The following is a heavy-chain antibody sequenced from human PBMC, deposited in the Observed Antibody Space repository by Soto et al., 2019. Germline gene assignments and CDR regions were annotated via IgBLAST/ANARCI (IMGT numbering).Heavy chain of an antibody. CDR1: GGSFSGYY. J-gene: IGHJ4*02. V-gene: IGHV4-34*01. CDR2: INHSGST. D-gene: IGHD6-6*01. CDR3: ARGRRAAHDY. Sequence: NPSETLSLTCAVYGGSFSGYYWSWIRQPPGKGLEWIGEINHSGSTNYNPSLKSRVTISVDTSKNQFSLKLSSVTAADTAVYYCARGRRAAHDYWGQVTLVTVSS.